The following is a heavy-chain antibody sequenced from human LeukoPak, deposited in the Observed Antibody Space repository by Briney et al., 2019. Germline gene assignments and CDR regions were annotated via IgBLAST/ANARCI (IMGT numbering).Heavy chain of an antibody. CDR2: INHSGSP. CDR3: ARGPGMATIKD. D-gene: IGHD5-24*01. J-gene: IGHJ4*02. V-gene: IGHV4-34*01. Sequence: SETLSLTCAVYGGSFSDYYWTWIRQPPGKGLEWIGEINHSGSPNNNPSLKSRVSISFDTSKNQFSLKLTSVTAADTAFYYCARGPGMATIKDWGQGTLVTVSS. CDR1: GGSFSDYY.